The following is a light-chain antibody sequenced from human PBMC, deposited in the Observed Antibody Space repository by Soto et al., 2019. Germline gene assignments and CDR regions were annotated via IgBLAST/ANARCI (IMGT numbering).Light chain of an antibody. J-gene: IGLJ2*01. Sequence: QSALTQPASVSGSPGQSITISCTGTSSDVGDYNYVSWYQQHPGKAPKLMIYEVSNRPSGVSNRFSGSKAGNTASLTISVLQAEDEADYYCNSYTSSSTLMVFGGGTQLTVL. V-gene: IGLV2-14*01. CDR2: EVS. CDR1: SSDVGDYNY. CDR3: NSYTSSSTLMV.